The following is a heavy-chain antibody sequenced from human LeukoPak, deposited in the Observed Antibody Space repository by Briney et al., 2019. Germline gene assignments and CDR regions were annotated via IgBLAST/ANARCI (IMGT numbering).Heavy chain of an antibody. Sequence: SETLSLTCTVSGASVNSGSHYWSWFRQPPGQGLEWIGYMYYSGTTNYNPSLKSRVIMSVDTSKNHFSLKMNSLTAADTAEYYCAGLRYHGGNTVWGQGTPVTVSS. J-gene: IGHJ6*02. V-gene: IGHV4-61*03. CDR3: AGLRYHGGNTV. D-gene: IGHD4-23*01. CDR2: MYYSGTT. CDR1: GASVNSGSHY.